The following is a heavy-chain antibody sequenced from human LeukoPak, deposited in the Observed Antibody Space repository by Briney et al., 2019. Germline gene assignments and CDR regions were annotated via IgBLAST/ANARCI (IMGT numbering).Heavy chain of an antibody. CDR3: VKDRWQSLPYYFDY. Sequence: GGSLRLSCSASGFTFSSYALHWVRQAPGKGLEYVSSISSNGGSTYYADSVKGRFTISRDNSKNTLYLQMSSLKPEDAAVFYCVKDRWQSLPYYFDYWGQGTLVTVSS. J-gene: IGHJ4*02. CDR2: ISSNGGST. V-gene: IGHV3-64D*06. CDR1: GFTFSSYA. D-gene: IGHD6-13*01.